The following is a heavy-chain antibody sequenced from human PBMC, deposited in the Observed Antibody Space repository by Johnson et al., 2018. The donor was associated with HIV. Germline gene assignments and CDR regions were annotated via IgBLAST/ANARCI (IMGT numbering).Heavy chain of an antibody. Sequence: VQLVESGGGVVQPGGSLRLSCAASGFTFSSYGMHWVRQAPGKGLEWVANIKQDGSEKYYVDSVKGRFTISRDNAKNSLYLQMNSLRAEDTALYFCAKDSDRYYYGSGDAFDIWGQGTMVTVFS. V-gene: IGHV3-7*03. J-gene: IGHJ3*02. CDR1: GFTFSSYG. D-gene: IGHD3-10*01. CDR3: AKDSDRYYYGSGDAFDI. CDR2: IKQDGSEK.